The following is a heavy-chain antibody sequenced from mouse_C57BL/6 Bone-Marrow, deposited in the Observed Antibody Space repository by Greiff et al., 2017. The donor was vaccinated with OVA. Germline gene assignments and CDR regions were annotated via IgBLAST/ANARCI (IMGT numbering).Heavy chain of an antibody. CDR1: GYTFTSYG. V-gene: IGHV1-81*01. J-gene: IGHJ3*01. D-gene: IGHD1-1*01. CDR2: IYPRSGNT. CDR3: ARSEGYYGSSYVPFAY. Sequence: QVQLQQSGAELARPGASVKLSCKASGYTFTSYGISWVKQRTGQGLEWIGEIYPRSGNTYYNEKFKGKATLTADKSSSTEYMELRSLTSEDSAVYFCARSEGYYGSSYVPFAYWGQGTLVTVSA.